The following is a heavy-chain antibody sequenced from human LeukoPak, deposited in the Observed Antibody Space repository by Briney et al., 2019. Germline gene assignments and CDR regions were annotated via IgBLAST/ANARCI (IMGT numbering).Heavy chain of an antibody. V-gene: IGHV4-34*01. CDR2: INHSGST. CDR3: ARESTTVAVTRDY. CDR1: GGSFRGYY. J-gene: IGHJ4*02. D-gene: IGHD6-19*01. Sequence: PSETLSPTCAVYGGSFRGYYWSWIRQPPGKGLEWIGEINHSGSTNYNPPLKSRVTISVDTSKNQFSLKLSSVTAADTPMYYCARESTTVAVTRDYWGQGTLVTVSS.